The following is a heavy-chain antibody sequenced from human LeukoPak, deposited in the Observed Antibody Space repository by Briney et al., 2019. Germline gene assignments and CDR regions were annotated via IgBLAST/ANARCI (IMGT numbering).Heavy chain of an antibody. CDR2: INPNSGGT. CDR1: GYTFTGYY. J-gene: IGHJ5*02. CDR3: ARALSSSWESPSYWFDP. V-gene: IGHV1-2*02. Sequence: ASVKVSCKASGYTFTGYYMHWVRQAPGQGLECMGWINPNSGGTDSAQKFQGRVTMTWDTSISTAYMELNRLKSDDTAVYYCARALSSSWESPSYWFDPWGQGTLVTVS. D-gene: IGHD6-13*01.